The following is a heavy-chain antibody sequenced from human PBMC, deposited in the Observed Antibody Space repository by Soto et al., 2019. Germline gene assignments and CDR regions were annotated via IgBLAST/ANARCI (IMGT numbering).Heavy chain of an antibody. CDR2: ISSSGGST. D-gene: IGHD3-10*01. J-gene: IGHJ6*02. CDR1: GFTFSSYA. V-gene: IGHV3-23*01. Sequence: EVQLLESGGGLVQPGGSLRLSCAASGFTFSSYAMSWVRQAPGKGLEWVSGISSSGGSTYYADSVKGRFTISRDNSTNTLFLRMNRPRVEDTAVYYCMRPAPRGRHYFYFGMDVWGQGTTVTVSS. CDR3: MRPAPRGRHYFYFGMDV.